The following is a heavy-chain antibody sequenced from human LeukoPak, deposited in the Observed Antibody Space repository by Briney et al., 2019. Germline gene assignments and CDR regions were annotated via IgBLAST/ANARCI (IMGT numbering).Heavy chain of an antibody. J-gene: IGHJ2*01. V-gene: IGHV4-59*01. D-gene: IGHD3-10*01. CDR3: AREVRGAKLWHFDL. CDR2: LYNSGST. Sequence: SETLSLTCTVSGGSISGNYWSWIRRPPGKGLEYIGYLYNSGSTNYNPSLKSRVTISADTSKNQLFLKLNSVTAADTAVYYCAREVRGAKLWHFDLWGRGTLVTVSS. CDR1: GGSISGNY.